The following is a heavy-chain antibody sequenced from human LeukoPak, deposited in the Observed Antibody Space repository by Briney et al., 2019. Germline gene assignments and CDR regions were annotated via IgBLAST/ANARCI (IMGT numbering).Heavy chain of an antibody. Sequence: SETLSLTCTVSGGSIRSYWSWIRQPAGKGLEWIGRIYGSGSTDYNPSLKSRVTMSIDTSKNQFSLNLISVTAADTAVYYCARDSGTTGEVKFDPWGQGALVTVSS. J-gene: IGHJ5*02. D-gene: IGHD3-10*01. CDR1: GGSIRSY. CDR3: ARDSGTTGEVKFDP. CDR2: IYGSGST. V-gene: IGHV4-4*07.